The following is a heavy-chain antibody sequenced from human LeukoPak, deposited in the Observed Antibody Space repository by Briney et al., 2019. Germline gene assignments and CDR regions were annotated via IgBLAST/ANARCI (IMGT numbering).Heavy chain of an antibody. CDR2: INHSGST. V-gene: IGHV4-34*01. J-gene: IGHJ5*02. D-gene: IGHD2-2*01. CDR3: ATATFDIVVVPAATGWFDP. CDR1: GGSFSGYY. Sequence: PSETLSLTCAVYGGSFSGYYWSWIRQPPGKGLEWIGEINHSGSTNCNPSLKSRVTISVDTSKNQFSLKLSSVTAADTAVYYCATATFDIVVVPAATGWFDPWGQGTLVTVSS.